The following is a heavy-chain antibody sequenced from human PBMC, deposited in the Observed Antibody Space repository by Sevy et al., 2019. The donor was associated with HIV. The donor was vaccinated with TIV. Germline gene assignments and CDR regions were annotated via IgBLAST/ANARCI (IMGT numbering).Heavy chain of an antibody. CDR3: ARGGTASFDY. CDR1: GFTLSCCW. J-gene: IGHJ4*02. Sequence: GGSLRLSCAASGFTLSCCWMHWVRQAPGKGLVWVSRINNDGSTTTYADSVRGRFTISRENAKNTLYLEMNSLRAEDTVVYYCARGGTASFDYWGQGTLVTVSS. D-gene: IGHD1-1*01. V-gene: IGHV3-74*03. CDR2: INNDGSTT.